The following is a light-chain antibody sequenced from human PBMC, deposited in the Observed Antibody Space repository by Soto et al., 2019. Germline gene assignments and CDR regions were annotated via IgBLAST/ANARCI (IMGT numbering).Light chain of an antibody. J-gene: IGKJ4*01. Sequence: EIVLTHSPATLSVSPGERATLSCRASQIVSSYLAWYQQKPGQAPRLIIYEASNRATGIPARFSGSGSGTDFTLSISSLEPEDFAVYYCQQHIGWPLTFGGGTKVDI. CDR1: QIVSSY. CDR2: EAS. V-gene: IGKV3-11*01. CDR3: QQHIGWPLT.